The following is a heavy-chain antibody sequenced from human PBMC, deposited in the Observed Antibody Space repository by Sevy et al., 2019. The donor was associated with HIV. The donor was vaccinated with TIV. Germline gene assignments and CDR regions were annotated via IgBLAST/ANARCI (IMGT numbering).Heavy chain of an antibody. CDR1: GINFSGYW. Sequence: GGSLRLSCAASASGINFSGYWMSWVRQVPGKGLEWVANINEDGTKDYYVGSVKGRFTISRDNAKKSLYLQMNTVRVVDTAVYYCARDNAGYDFWGQGTLVTVSS. V-gene: IGHV3-7*01. CDR3: ARDNAGYDF. J-gene: IGHJ4*02. CDR2: INEDGTKD. D-gene: IGHD5-12*01.